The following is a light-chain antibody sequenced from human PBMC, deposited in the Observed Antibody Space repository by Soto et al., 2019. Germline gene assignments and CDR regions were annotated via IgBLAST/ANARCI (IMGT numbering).Light chain of an antibody. CDR2: DAS. Sequence: IQLTQSPSTLSSSVGDRLTLTCRASQSISSWLAWYQQKPGKAPKLLSYDASSLESGVPSRFSGSGSGTEFTLTISSLQPDDVATYYCQQYNDYSWTFGQGTKVDIK. J-gene: IGKJ1*01. CDR1: QSISSW. CDR3: QQYNDYSWT. V-gene: IGKV1-5*01.